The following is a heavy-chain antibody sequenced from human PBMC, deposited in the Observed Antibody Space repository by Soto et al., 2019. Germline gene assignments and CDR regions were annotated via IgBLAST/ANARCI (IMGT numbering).Heavy chain of an antibody. D-gene: IGHD6-19*01. CDR3: ATVTSGYSSGWYFDY. CDR2: FDPEDGET. J-gene: IGHJ4*02. V-gene: IGHV1-24*01. CDR1: GYTLTELS. Sequence: ASVKVSCKVSGYTLTELSMHWVRQAPGKGLEWMGGFDPEDGETIYAQKFQGRVTMTEDTSTDTAYMELSSLRSEDTAVYYCATVTSGYSSGWYFDYWGQGTLVTVSS.